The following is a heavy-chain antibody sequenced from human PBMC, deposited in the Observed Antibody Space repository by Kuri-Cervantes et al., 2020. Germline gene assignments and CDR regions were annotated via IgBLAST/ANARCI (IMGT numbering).Heavy chain of an antibody. CDR3: ARAQIGYCSGGSCYYLYYYYGMDV. J-gene: IGHJ6*02. CDR2: ISYDGSNK. V-gene: IGHV3-30-3*01. D-gene: IGHD2-15*01. Sequence: GGSLRLSCAASGFTFSSYAMSWVRQAPGKGLEWVAVISYDGSNKYYADSVKGRFTFSRDNSKNTLYLQMNSLRAEDTAVYYCARAQIGYCSGGSCYYLYYYYGMDVWGQGTTVTVSS. CDR1: GFTFSSYA.